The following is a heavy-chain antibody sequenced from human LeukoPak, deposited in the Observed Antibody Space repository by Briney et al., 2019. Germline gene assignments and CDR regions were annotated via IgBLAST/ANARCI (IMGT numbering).Heavy chain of an antibody. CDR2: IWYDASNG. Sequence: GGSLRLSCAASGFTFSSRGMHWVRQAPGKGLEWVAVIWYDASNGFCADSVKGRFTISRDNSKNTLFMQMNSLRAEDTAVYYCVRDMGSSWYGPIDYWGQGTLVTVSS. D-gene: IGHD6-13*01. J-gene: IGHJ4*02. V-gene: IGHV3-33*01. CDR3: VRDMGSSWYGPIDY. CDR1: GFTFSSRG.